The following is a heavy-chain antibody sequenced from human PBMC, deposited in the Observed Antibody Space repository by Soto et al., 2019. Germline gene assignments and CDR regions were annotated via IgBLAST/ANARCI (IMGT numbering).Heavy chain of an antibody. CDR1: GFTFSNYA. Sequence: QVQLVESGGGVVQPGRSLRLSCAASGFTFSNYAMHWVRQAPGKGLEWVAVIWYDGNNKYYADSVKGRFTISRDNPKNTLYGQVNSLRGEDAAVYYCARGGRWNTVTREGDYWGEGALVTVAS. CDR3: ARGGRWNTVTREGDY. CDR2: IWYDGNNK. V-gene: IGHV3-33*01. J-gene: IGHJ4*02. D-gene: IGHD4-17*01.